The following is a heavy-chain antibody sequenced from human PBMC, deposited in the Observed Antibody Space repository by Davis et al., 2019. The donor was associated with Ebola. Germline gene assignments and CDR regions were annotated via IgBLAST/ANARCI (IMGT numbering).Heavy chain of an antibody. CDR1: GYTFINYG. V-gene: IGHV1-18*04. CDR3: TRGIITYYYYFHMDV. Sequence: ASVKVSCKTSGYTFINYGISWVRQAPGQGLEWMGWVSPHNGNTNYAQYFQGRVTMTTDSSTSTAYMELRSLRSDDTAMYYCTRGIITYYYYFHMDVWGEGTTVTVSS. D-gene: IGHD3-10*01. CDR2: VSPHNGNT. J-gene: IGHJ6*03.